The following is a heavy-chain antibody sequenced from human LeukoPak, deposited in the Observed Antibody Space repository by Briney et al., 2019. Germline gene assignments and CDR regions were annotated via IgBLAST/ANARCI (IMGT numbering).Heavy chain of an antibody. CDR2: MNPNSGNT. Sequence: ASVKVSCKASGYTFASYDINWVRQATGQGLEWMGWMNPNSGNTGYAQKFQGRVTITRNTSISTAYMELSSLRSEDTAVYYCARAQGRYCSSTSCYQGGWFDPWGQGTLVTVSS. V-gene: IGHV1-8*03. CDR3: ARAQGRYCSSTSCYQGGWFDP. J-gene: IGHJ5*02. CDR1: GYTFASYD. D-gene: IGHD2-2*01.